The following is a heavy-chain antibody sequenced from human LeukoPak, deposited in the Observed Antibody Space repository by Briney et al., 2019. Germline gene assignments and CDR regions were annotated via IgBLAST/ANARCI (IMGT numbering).Heavy chain of an antibody. CDR3: ARLRLRWSMAVDY. D-gene: IGHD4-23*01. Sequence: PSETLSLTCTVSGDSISSYYWSWIRQPPGKGLEWIGYIYYSGSTNYNPSLKSRVTISVDTSKNQFSLKLSSVTAADTAVYYCARLRLRWSMAVDYWGQGTLVTVSS. CDR1: GDSISSYY. J-gene: IGHJ4*02. V-gene: IGHV4-59*08. CDR2: IYYSGST.